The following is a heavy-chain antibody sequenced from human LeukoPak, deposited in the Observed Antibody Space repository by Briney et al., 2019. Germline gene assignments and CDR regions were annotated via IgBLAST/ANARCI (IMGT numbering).Heavy chain of an antibody. J-gene: IGHJ5*01. V-gene: IGHV4-34*01. CDR1: GGSFSGYY. Sequence: KPSETLSLTCAVYGGSFSGYYWSWIRQPPGKGLEWIGEINHSGSTNYNPSLKSRVTMSIDTSRKQFFLKLTSVTAADTAVYYCVLAPNSNWFDFWGQGAQVAVSS. CDR3: VLAPNSNWFDF. CDR2: INHSGST. D-gene: IGHD2-8*01.